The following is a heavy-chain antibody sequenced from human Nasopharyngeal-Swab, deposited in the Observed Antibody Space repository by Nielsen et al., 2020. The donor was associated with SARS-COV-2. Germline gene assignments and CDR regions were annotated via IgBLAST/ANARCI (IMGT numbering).Heavy chain of an antibody. Sequence: SVKVSCKASGGTFSSYAISWVRQDPGQGLEWMGGIIPIFGTANYAQKFQGRVTITADKSTSTAYMELSSLRSEDTAVYYCARDRIEITIFGVVYYGMDVWGQGTTVTVSS. D-gene: IGHD3-3*01. CDR1: GGTFSSYA. V-gene: IGHV1-69*06. CDR2: IIPIFGTA. J-gene: IGHJ6*02. CDR3: ARDRIEITIFGVVYYGMDV.